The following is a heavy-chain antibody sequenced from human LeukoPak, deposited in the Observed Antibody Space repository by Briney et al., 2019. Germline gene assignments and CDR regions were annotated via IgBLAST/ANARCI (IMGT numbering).Heavy chain of an antibody. CDR3: ATSRPGVWRYGMDV. V-gene: IGHV4-59*01. J-gene: IGHJ6*02. D-gene: IGHD6-6*01. Sequence: SETLSLTCTVSGASISNYYFIWIRQPPGKGLEWVGHIYYNGSTNYNPSLKSRVTMSVDMSKNHLALKLSSVTAADTAVYYCATSRPGVWRYGMDVWGQGAPVTVSS. CDR2: IYYNGST. CDR1: GASISNYY.